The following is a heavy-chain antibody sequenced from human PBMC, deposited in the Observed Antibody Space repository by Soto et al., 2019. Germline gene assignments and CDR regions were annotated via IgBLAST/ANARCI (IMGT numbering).Heavy chain of an antibody. D-gene: IGHD2-8*01. V-gene: IGHV1-18*04. Sequence: GASVKVSCKASGYTFTSYGISWVRQAPGQGLEWMGWISAYNGNTNYAQKLQGRVTMTTDTSTSTAYMELRSLRSDDTAVYYCASDRDIVLMVYALAVHFDYWGQGTLVTVAS. CDR2: ISAYNGNT. J-gene: IGHJ4*02. CDR1: GYTFTSYG. CDR3: ASDRDIVLMVYALAVHFDY.